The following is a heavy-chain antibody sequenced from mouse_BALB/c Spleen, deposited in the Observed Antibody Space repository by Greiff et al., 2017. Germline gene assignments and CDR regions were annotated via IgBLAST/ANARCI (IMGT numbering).Heavy chain of an antibody. V-gene: IGHV1-18*01. CDR1: GYTFTDYN. CDR3: TRSYGRGYAMDD. J-gene: IGHJ4*01. D-gene: IGHD1-1*01. Sequence: VQLQQSGPELVKPGASVKIPCKASGYTFTDYNMDWVKQSHGKSLEWIGDINPNNGGTIYNQKFKGKATLTVDNSSSTAYMEHRSLTSEDTAVYYCTRSYGRGYAMDDWGQGTSVTVSS. CDR2: INPNNGGT.